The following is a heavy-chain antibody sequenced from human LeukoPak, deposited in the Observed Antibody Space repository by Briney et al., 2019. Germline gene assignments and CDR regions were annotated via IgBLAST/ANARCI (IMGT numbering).Heavy chain of an antibody. CDR3: ARDRGGLAVARPYYFDY. J-gene: IGHJ4*02. Sequence: PSETLSLTCTVSGGSISSSSYYWGWIRQPPGKGLEWIGSIHYSGSTYYNPSLKSRVTISVDTSKNQFSLKLSSVTAADTAVYYCARDRGGLAVARPYYFDYWGQGTLVTVSS. V-gene: IGHV4-39*07. D-gene: IGHD6-19*01. CDR2: IHYSGST. CDR1: GGSISSSSYY.